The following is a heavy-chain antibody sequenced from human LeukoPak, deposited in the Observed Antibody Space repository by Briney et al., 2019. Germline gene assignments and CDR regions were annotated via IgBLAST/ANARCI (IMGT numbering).Heavy chain of an antibody. CDR2: ISSSGSNT. Sequence: KPGGSLRLSCAASGFTFSDYYMSWIRQAPGKGLEWVSYISSSGSNTNYADSVKGRFTISRDNAKKSMFLQMNGLRAEDTAVYYCARDSDHDVLTGFYRPDSFDIWGQATLVTDSS. CDR1: GFTFSDYY. CDR3: ARDSDHDVLTGFYRPDSFDI. J-gene: IGHJ3*02. V-gene: IGHV3-11*05. D-gene: IGHD3-9*01.